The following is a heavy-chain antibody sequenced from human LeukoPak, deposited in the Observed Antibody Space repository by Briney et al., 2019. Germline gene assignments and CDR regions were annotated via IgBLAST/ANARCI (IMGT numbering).Heavy chain of an antibody. CDR1: GGTISNYV. J-gene: IGHJ6*03. D-gene: IGHD3-10*01. Sequence: ASVTVSCKASGGTISNYVITWVRQAPGQGLEWMGGMMPLFNTPNYAQNFKGRVTITTDESTSTAYMQLSSLRSEDTAVYYCARLDRNHFSMDVWGKGTTVTVSS. CDR3: ARLDRNHFSMDV. V-gene: IGHV1-69*05. CDR2: MMPLFNTP.